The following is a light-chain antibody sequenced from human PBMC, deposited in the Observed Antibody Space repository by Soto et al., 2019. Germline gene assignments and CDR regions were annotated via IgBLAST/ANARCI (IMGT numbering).Light chain of an antibody. J-gene: IGKJ2*01. CDR2: GAS. CDR1: QSVSSY. Sequence: EIVLTQSPGTLSLSPGERATLSCRVSQSVSSYLAWYQQKPGQAPRLLIYGASTRATGIPDRFSGSGSETDFTLTISRLEPVDFAVYYCQQYGSSPYTLGQGTKLEIK. V-gene: IGKV3-20*01. CDR3: QQYGSSPYT.